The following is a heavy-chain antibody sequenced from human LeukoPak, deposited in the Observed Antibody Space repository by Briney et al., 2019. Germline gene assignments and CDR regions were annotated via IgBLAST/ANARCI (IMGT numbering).Heavy chain of an antibody. D-gene: IGHD5-12*01. J-gene: IGHJ2*01. CDR2: ISSSSSTI. CDR1: GFTFSSYG. Sequence: GSLRLSCAASGFTFSSYGMHWVRQAPGKGLECVSYISSSSSTIYYADSVKGRFTISRDNAKNSLYLQMNSLRAGDTAVYYCARVRKYSGYYSWYFDLWGRGTLVTVSS. V-gene: IGHV3-48*01. CDR3: ARVRKYSGYYSWYFDL.